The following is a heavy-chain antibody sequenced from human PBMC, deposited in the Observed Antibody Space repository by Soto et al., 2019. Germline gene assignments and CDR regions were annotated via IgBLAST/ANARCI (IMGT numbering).Heavy chain of an antibody. CDR1: GGSISGHY. CDR3: ARTGVDFYFDF. J-gene: IGHJ4*01. V-gene: IGHV4-59*11. Sequence: QVRLQESGPGLVKPSETLSLTCVVSGGSISGHYWSWIRQPPGKGLEWIGYVYYSGSTNYNPSLKSRVTMFVGTPKNQFSLEVSSVTAADTAVYYCARTGVDFYFDFWGQGTLVTVSS. D-gene: IGHD3-10*01. CDR2: VYYSGST.